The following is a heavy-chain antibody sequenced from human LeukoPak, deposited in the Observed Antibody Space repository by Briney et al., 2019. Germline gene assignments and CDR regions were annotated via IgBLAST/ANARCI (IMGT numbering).Heavy chain of an antibody. CDR2: ISYDGSNK. CDR3: ARDPYGSGSYCPGDY. Sequence: GGSLRLSCAASGFIFSSYAMHWVRQAPGKGLEWVAVISYDGSNKYYADSVKGRFTISRDNSKNTLYLQTNSLRPEDTAVYYCARDPYGSGSYCPGDYWGQGTLVTVSS. D-gene: IGHD3-10*01. J-gene: IGHJ4*02. CDR1: GFIFSSYA. V-gene: IGHV3-30*04.